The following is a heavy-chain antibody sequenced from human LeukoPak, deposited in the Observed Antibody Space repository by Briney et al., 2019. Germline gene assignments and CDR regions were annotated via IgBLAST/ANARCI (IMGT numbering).Heavy chain of an antibody. J-gene: IGHJ4*02. V-gene: IGHV3-48*01. CDR3: ARDKFIRDGYNYPPLDY. D-gene: IGHD5-24*01. CDR2: ISSSSTI. Sequence: GGSLRLSCAASGFTFSSYSMNWVRQAPGKGLEWVSYISSSSTIYYADSVKGRFTISRDNAKNSLYLQMNSLRAEDTAVYYCARDKFIRDGYNYPPLDYWGQGTLVTVSS. CDR1: GFTFSSYS.